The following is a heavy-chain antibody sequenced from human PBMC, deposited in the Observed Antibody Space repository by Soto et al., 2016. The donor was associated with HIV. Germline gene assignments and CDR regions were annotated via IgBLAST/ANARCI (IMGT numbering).Heavy chain of an antibody. J-gene: IGHJ6*02. CDR1: GFKFGHYW. V-gene: IGHV3-74*01. CDR2: INSDGSRA. D-gene: IGHD1-1*01. Sequence: EVQLVESGGGLVQPGGSLRLSCAASGFKFGHYWMHWVRQGPGKGLVWVSTINSDGSRASYADSMKGRFTISRDNIRNTLFLQMNRLRDGDSAVYYCSREGDGEHSTNYAMDVWGQGDYGHRLL. CDR3: SREGDGEHSTNYAMDV.